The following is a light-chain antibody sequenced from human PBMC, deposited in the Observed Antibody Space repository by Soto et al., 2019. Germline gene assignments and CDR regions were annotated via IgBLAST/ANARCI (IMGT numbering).Light chain of an antibody. CDR1: QSTGSW. CDR3: QQTDSYPST. J-gene: IGKJ4*01. Sequence: DIQMTQSPSTLSASVGDRVTITCRASQSTGSWLAWYQQKPGKAPKLLIYAASSLQTGVPSRFSGSGSATDFTLTINSLQPEDFATYYCQQTDSYPSTFGGGTKVDIK. V-gene: IGKV1-5*01. CDR2: AAS.